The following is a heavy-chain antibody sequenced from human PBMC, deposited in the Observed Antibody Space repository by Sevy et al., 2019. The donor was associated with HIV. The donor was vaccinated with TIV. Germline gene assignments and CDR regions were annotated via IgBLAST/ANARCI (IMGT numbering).Heavy chain of an antibody. J-gene: IGHJ6*02. Sequence: GGSLRLSCAASGFSFSGYNMNWVRQAPGKGLEWVSYLSSSTSTIQYADSVKGRFTISGDNAKNSLFLQMNILRDEDTAVYYCARDSSWNYDSYFYGMDVWGQGTTVTVSS. V-gene: IGHV3-48*02. CDR3: ARDSSWNYDSYFYGMDV. D-gene: IGHD1-7*01. CDR2: LSSSTSTI. CDR1: GFSFSGYN.